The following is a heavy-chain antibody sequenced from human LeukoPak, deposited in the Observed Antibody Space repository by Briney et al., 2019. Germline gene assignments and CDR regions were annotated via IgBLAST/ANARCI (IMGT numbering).Heavy chain of an antibody. CDR3: ARGEIRQLWSLYYYYGMDV. CDR2: IYYSGST. V-gene: IGHV4-59*01. CDR1: GGSISSYY. D-gene: IGHD5-18*01. J-gene: IGHJ6*02. Sequence: PSETLSLTCTVSGGSISSYYWSWIRQPPGKGLEWIGYIYYSGSTNYNPSLKSRVTISVDTSKNQFSLKLSSVTAADTAVYYFARGEIRQLWSLYYYYGMDVWGQGTTVTVSS.